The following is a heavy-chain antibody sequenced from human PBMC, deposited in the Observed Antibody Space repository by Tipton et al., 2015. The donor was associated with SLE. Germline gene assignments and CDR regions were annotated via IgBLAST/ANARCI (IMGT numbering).Heavy chain of an antibody. CDR2: ISYSTAYI. Sequence: SLRLSCAASGFTLINYNMNWVRQAPGKGLEWVSSISYSTAYIYYADSLKGRFTISRDNSKNTLYLQMNSLRAEDTAVYYCAKRGATNYYYYYGMDVWGQGTTVTVSS. J-gene: IGHJ6*02. D-gene: IGHD1-26*01. CDR1: GFTLINYN. CDR3: AKRGATNYYYYYGMDV. V-gene: IGHV3-21*04.